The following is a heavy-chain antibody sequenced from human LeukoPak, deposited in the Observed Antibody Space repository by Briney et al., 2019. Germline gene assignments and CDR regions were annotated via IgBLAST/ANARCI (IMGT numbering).Heavy chain of an antibody. CDR2: ISGTGSST. D-gene: IGHD2-2*02. CDR1: GFTLSSYA. CDR3: AKASVAIPQYCNS. Sequence: PGGSLRLSCAASGFTLSSYAMNWVRQAPGKGLEWVSTISGTGSSTYYADSAKGRFTISRDNSKDTLLLQLNSLTAADTAMYFCAKASVAIPQYCNSWGQGTLVTVSS. V-gene: IGHV3-23*01. J-gene: IGHJ5*02.